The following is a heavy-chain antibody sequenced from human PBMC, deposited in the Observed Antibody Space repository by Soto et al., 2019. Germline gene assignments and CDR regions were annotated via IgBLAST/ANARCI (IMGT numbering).Heavy chain of an antibody. CDR2: VYYSGST. V-gene: IGHV4-30-4*01. CDR3: ASMSYFYDKWYFDL. J-gene: IGHJ2*01. CDR1: GASINNNDYY. Sequence: SETLSLTCTVSGASINNNDYYWSWIRQTPGKGLEWIGYVYYSGSTDYIPSLKSRLSMSIDKSQNQFPLKLNSVTAAATATYYCASMSYFYDKWYFDLWGRGTLVTVSS. D-gene: IGHD3-22*01.